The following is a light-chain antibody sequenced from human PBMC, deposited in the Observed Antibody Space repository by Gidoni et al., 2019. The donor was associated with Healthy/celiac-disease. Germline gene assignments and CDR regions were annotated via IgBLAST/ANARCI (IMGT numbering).Light chain of an antibody. CDR2: DVS. V-gene: IGLV2-14*01. CDR3: SSYTSSSTII. Sequence: QSALPQPASVSGSPGPSITISCTGTSSDVGGYNSVSWYQQHPGKAPKLMIYDVSNRPSGVSNRFSGSKSGNTASLTISGLQAEDEADYYCSSYTSSSTIIFGGGTKLTVL. CDR1: SSDVGGYNS. J-gene: IGLJ2*01.